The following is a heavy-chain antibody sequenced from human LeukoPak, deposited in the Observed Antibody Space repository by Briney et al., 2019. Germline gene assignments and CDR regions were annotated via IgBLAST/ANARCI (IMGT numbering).Heavy chain of an antibody. D-gene: IGHD2-15*01. J-gene: IGHJ6*02. CDR3: ASPRIGSKNDYYGMDV. V-gene: IGHV3-23*01. CDR1: GFTFSSYA. Sequence: GGSLRLSCAVSGFTFSSYAMSWVRQAPGKGLEWVSAIGGSGGSTFYADSVKGRSIISRDSSKNTLYLQMNSLRAEDTAVYYCASPRIGSKNDYYGMDVWGQGTTVTVSS. CDR2: IGGSGGST.